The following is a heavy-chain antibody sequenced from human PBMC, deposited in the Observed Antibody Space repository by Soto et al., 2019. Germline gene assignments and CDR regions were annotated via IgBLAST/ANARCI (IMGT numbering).Heavy chain of an antibody. J-gene: IGHJ4*02. V-gene: IGHV3-53*01. CDR3: ARAGVTPNFFDY. CDR2: IYGGLTT. Sequence: GGSLRLSCAASGFTVSSTYMTWVRQAPGKGLEWVSVIYGGLTTSYADSVKGRFTISRDNSKNTVFLQMNSLRVEDTAVYYCARAGVTPNFFDYWGQGTLVTVSS. CDR1: GFTVSSTY. D-gene: IGHD3-10*01.